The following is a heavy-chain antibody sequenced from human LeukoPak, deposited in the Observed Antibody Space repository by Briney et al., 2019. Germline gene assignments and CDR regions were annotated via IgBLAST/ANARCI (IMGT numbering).Heavy chain of an antibody. Sequence: GGSLRLSCAASGFTVSSNYMNWVRQAPGKGLEWVSVIYGGGNIYYADSVKGRFTISRDNSKNTLYLQMNSLRAEDTAVYYCARGADYNYPYYFDYWGQGTLVTVSS. CDR1: GFTVSSNY. CDR2: IYGGGNI. V-gene: IGHV3-53*01. D-gene: IGHD5-24*01. CDR3: ARGADYNYPYYFDY. J-gene: IGHJ4*02.